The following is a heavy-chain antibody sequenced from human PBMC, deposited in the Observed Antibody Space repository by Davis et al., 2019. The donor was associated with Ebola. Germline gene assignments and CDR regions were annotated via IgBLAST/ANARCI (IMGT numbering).Heavy chain of an antibody. CDR1: GYSISSGYY. V-gene: IGHV4-38-2*02. D-gene: IGHD3-3*01. CDR3: ARVVTIFGVASDY. CDR2: IYHSGST. Sequence: PSETLSLTCTVSGYSISSGYYWGWIRQPPGKGLEWYGSIYHSGSTYYNPSLTSRVTISVDTSKNQFSLRLSSVTAADTAVYYCARVVTIFGVASDYWGQGTLVTVSS. J-gene: IGHJ4*02.